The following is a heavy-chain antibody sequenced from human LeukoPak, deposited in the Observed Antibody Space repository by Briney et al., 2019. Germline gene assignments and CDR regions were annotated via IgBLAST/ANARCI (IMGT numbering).Heavy chain of an antibody. D-gene: IGHD4-17*01. J-gene: IGHJ4*02. CDR1: GGSISSGGYS. CDR3: ARGIFTVNDY. Sequence: SETLSLTCAVSGGSISSGGYSWSWIRQPPGKGLEWIGYIYHSGSTYYSPSLKSRVTISVDRSKNQFSLKLSSVTAADTAVYYCARGIFTVNDYRGQGTLVTVSS. CDR2: IYHSGST. V-gene: IGHV4-30-2*01.